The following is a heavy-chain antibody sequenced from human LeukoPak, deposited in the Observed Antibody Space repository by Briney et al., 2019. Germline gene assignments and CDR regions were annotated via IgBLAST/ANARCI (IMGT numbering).Heavy chain of an antibody. CDR3: ATTTIRLGF. V-gene: IGHV4-39*07. CDR1: GGSISSSSNY. D-gene: IGHD1-26*01. CDR2: IYNGGST. J-gene: IGHJ4*02. Sequence: SETLSLTCSVSGGSISSSSNYWGWIRQPPGKGLEWIGSIYNGGSTYYNPSLKSRVTISVDTSNNQFSLRLSSVTAADTAVYYCATTTIRLGFWGQGTLVTVSS.